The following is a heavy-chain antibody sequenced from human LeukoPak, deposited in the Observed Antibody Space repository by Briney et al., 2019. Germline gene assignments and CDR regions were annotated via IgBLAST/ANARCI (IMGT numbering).Heavy chain of an antibody. CDR3: ATTVTQSLYYYYGMDV. V-gene: IGHV1-2*02. D-gene: IGHD4-17*01. J-gene: IGHJ6*02. CDR2: INPNSGGT. Sequence: ASVKVSCKASRYTFTVYYMRWVRQAPGQGLEWMGWINPNSGGTNYAQKFQGRVTMTRDTSISTAYMELSRLRSDDTAVYYCATTVTQSLYYYYGMDVWGQGTTVTVSS. CDR1: RYTFTVYY.